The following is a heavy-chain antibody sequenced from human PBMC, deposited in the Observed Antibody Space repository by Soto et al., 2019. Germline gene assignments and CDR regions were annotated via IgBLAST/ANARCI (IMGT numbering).Heavy chain of an antibody. CDR2: FDPEDCET. CDR1: GYTLTELS. Sequence: ASVKVSCKVSGYTLTELSMHWVRQAPGKGLEWMGGFDPEDCETIYAQKFQGRVTMTEDTSTETAYMELSSLRSEDTAVYYCATYVLTSIAVPGTTSPGLMNYWGQGTLVTVSS. J-gene: IGHJ4*02. V-gene: IGHV1-24*01. D-gene: IGHD6-19*01. CDR3: ATYVLTSIAVPGTTSPGLMNY.